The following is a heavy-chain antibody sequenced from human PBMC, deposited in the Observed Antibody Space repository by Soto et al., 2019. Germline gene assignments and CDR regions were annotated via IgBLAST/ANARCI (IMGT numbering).Heavy chain of an antibody. D-gene: IGHD3-3*01. CDR2: IQNVGPT. J-gene: IGHJ3*02. Sequence: VGSLRLSCAASGFTVSSKYMSWVRQAPGKGLEWVSLIQNVGPTYYADSVKGRFTISRDTSENTVHLQMDSLRAEDTAVYYCARDSITIFGVAHHQSFDIWGQGTEVTVSS. V-gene: IGHV3-66*01. CDR1: GFTVSSKY. CDR3: ARDSITIFGVAHHQSFDI.